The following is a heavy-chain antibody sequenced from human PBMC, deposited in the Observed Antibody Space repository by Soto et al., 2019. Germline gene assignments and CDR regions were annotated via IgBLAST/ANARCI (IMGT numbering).Heavy chain of an antibody. D-gene: IGHD6-6*01. V-gene: IGHV4-38-2*02. CDR3: ARDTRIAAQGLDY. CDR2: IYHSGST. J-gene: IGHJ4*02. Sequence: PSETLSLTCAVSGYSISSGYYWGWIRQPPGKGLEWIGSIYHSGSTYYNPSLKSRVTISVDTSKNQFSLKLSSVTAADTAVYYCARDTRIAAQGLDYWGQGTLVTVSS. CDR1: GYSISSGYY.